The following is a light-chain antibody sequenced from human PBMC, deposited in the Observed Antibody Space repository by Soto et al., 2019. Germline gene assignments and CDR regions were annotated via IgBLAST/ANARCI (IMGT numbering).Light chain of an antibody. J-gene: IGKJ4*01. Sequence: DIQMTRSPSSVSASIGDRVTITCRASQNIGTWLAWYQQKPGKAPKYLIYGASNLLGGVPSRFSGSGSGTDFTLTITNLQPEDFASYYCQQANHFPLTFGGGTRVDIK. CDR2: GAS. V-gene: IGKV1-12*01. CDR1: QNIGTW. CDR3: QQANHFPLT.